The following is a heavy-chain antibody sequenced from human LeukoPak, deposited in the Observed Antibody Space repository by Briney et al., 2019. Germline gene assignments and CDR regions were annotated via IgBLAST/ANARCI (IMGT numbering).Heavy chain of an antibody. CDR3: ARSSFSWFDP. CDR2: IYYSGST. J-gene: IGHJ5*02. Sequence: PSETLSLTCTVSGGSISSYYWSWIRQPPGKGLEWIGYIYYSGSTNYNPSLKSRVTISVDTSKNQFSLKLSSVTAADTAVYYCARSSFSWFDPWDQGTLVTVSS. CDR1: GGSISSYY. V-gene: IGHV4-59*01. D-gene: IGHD6-6*01.